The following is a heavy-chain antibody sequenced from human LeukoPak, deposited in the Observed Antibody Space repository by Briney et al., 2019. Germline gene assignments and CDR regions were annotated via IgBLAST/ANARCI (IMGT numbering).Heavy chain of an antibody. J-gene: IGHJ4*02. V-gene: IGHV4-34*01. CDR2: INHSGST. D-gene: IGHD6-25*01. Sequence: PSETLSLTCAVYGGSFSGYYWSWIRQPPGKGLEWIGKINHSGSTNYNPSLKSRVTISVDTSKNQFSLKLSSVTAADTAVYYCARGLIAAAGLFDYWGQETLVTVSS. CDR1: GGSFSGYY. CDR3: ARGLIAAAGLFDY.